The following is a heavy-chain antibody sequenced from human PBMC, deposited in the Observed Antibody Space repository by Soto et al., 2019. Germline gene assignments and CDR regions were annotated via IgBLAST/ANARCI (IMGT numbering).Heavy chain of an antibody. J-gene: IGHJ5*02. CDR1: GYTFTSYG. CDR3: ARVFPLLGSMARVGKWFDP. CDR2: ISAYNGNT. V-gene: IGHV1-18*01. D-gene: IGHD3-10*01. Sequence: QVPLVQSGAEVKKPGASVKVSCKASGYTFTSYGISWVRQAPGQGLEWMGWISAYNGNTNYAQKLQGRVTMTTDTSTSTAYMELRSLRSDDTAVYYCARVFPLLGSMARVGKWFDPWGQGTLVTVSS.